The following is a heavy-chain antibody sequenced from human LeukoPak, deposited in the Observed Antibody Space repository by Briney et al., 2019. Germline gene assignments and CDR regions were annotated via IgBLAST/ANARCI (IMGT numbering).Heavy chain of an antibody. Sequence: VASVKVSCKASGSTFSDYHINWVRQASRQGPEWMGWINTKSGDAKYNQAFQGRVTITADESTSTAYMELSSLRSEDTAVYYCARGPDEDSSSVAAEGYWGQGTLVTVSS. CDR2: INTKSGDA. CDR3: ARGPDEDSSSVAAEGY. D-gene: IGHD6-6*01. CDR1: GSTFSDYH. J-gene: IGHJ4*02. V-gene: IGHV1-2*02.